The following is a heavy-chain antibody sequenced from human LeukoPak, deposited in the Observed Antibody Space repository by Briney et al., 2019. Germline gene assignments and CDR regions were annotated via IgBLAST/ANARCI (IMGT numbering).Heavy chain of an antibody. CDR3: ARGEAVAGPGPYYYYGMDV. V-gene: IGHV1-69*04. D-gene: IGHD6-19*01. CDR2: IIPILGIA. Sequence: SVKVSCKASGGTFSSYAISWVRQAPGQGLEWMGRIIPILGIANYAQKLQGRVTITADKSTSTAYMELSSLRSEDTAVYYCARGEAVAGPGPYYYYGMDVWGQGTTVTVSS. J-gene: IGHJ6*02. CDR1: GGTFSSYA.